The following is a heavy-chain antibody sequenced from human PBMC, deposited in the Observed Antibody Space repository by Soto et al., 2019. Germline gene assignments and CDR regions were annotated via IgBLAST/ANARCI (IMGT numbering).Heavy chain of an antibody. CDR3: ARGDFGGYMDV. CDR1: GGSISSGGYY. Sequence: SSETLSLTCTVSGGSISSGGYYWSWIRQHPGKGLEWIGYIYYSGSTYYNPSLKSRVTISVDTSKNQFSLKLSSVTAADTAVYYCARGDFGGYMDVWGKGTTVTVSS. J-gene: IGHJ6*03. CDR2: IYYSGST. D-gene: IGHD3-3*01. V-gene: IGHV4-31*03.